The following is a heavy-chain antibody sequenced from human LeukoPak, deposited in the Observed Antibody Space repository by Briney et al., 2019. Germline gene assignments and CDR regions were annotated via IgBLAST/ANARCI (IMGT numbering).Heavy chain of an antibody. J-gene: IGHJ5*02. V-gene: IGHV1-69*01. D-gene: IGHD2-15*01. CDR1: GGTFSSYA. CDR3: ARDALPDGVVVVAATLNWFDP. Sequence: SVKVSCKASGGTFSSYAISWVRQAPGQGLEWMGGIIPIFGTANYAQKFQGRVTITADESTSTAYMELSSLRSEDTAVYYCARDALPDGVVVVAATLNWFDPWDQGTLVTVSS. CDR2: IIPIFGTA.